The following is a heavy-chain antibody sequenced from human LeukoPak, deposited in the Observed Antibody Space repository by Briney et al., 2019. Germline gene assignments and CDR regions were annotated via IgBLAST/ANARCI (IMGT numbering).Heavy chain of an antibody. V-gene: IGHV3-23*01. Sequence: PGGSLRLSCAASGFTFSSYAMSWVRQAPGKGLEWVSAISGSGGSTYYADSVKGRFTISRDNSKNTLYLQMNSLRAEDTAVCYCAKELPRYYYDSSGYSHWGQGTLVTVSS. D-gene: IGHD3-22*01. J-gene: IGHJ4*02. CDR1: GFTFSSYA. CDR3: AKELPRYYYDSSGYSH. CDR2: ISGSGGST.